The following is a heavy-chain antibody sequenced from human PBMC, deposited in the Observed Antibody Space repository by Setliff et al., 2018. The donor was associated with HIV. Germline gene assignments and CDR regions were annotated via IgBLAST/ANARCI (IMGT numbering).Heavy chain of an antibody. V-gene: IGHV1-69*04. Sequence: SVKVSCKASGGNFNSLGIGWVRQAPGQGLEWVGRIIPMLGTPNYAQKFQGRVTMSRDTSTSTVYMGLSSLRSEDTAVYYCARDYFDSSAYHYGFGAFDIWGQGTMVTVSS. CDR1: GGNFNSLG. D-gene: IGHD3-22*01. CDR3: ARDYFDSSAYHYGFGAFDI. J-gene: IGHJ3*02. CDR2: IIPMLGTP.